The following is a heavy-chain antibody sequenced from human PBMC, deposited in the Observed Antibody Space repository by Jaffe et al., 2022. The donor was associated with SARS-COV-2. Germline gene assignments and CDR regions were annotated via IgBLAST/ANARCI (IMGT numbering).Heavy chain of an antibody. D-gene: IGHD4-17*01. V-gene: IGHV2-26*01. CDR1: GFSLSNARMG. J-gene: IGHJ6*03. Sequence: QVTLKESGPVLVKPTETLTLTCTVSGFSLSNARMGVSWIRQPPGKALEWLAHIFSNDEKSYSTSLKSRLTISKDTSKSQVVLTMTNMDPVDTATYYCARIRAVTTMGYYYYYYMDVWGKGTTVTVSS. CDR2: IFSNDEK. CDR3: ARIRAVTTMGYYYYYYMDV.